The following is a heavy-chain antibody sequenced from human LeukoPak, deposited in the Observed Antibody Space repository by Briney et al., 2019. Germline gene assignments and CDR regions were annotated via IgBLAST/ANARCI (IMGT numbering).Heavy chain of an antibody. CDR1: GDSVRSDTYY. V-gene: IGHV4-61*01. CDR2: IYHSGST. CDR3: ARVIYYSGWFDP. J-gene: IGHJ5*02. Sequence: SETLSLTCTVSGDSVRSDTYYWSWIRQPPGKGLEWIGEIYHSGSTNYNPSLKSRVTISVDKSKNQFSLKLSSVTAADTAVYYCARVIYYSGWFDPWGQGTLVTVSS. D-gene: IGHD3-22*01.